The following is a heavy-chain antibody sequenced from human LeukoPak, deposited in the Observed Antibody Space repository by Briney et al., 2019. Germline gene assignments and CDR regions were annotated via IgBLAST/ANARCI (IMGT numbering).Heavy chain of an antibody. D-gene: IGHD2-15*01. CDR1: GGSISSYY. CDR2: IYYSGST. Sequence: SETLSLTCTVSGGSISSYYWSWIRQPPGKGLEWIGYIYYSGSTNYNPSLKSRVTISVDTSKNQFSLKLSSVTAADTAVYYCARTVVAYPMDFWGEGTTVTVSS. CDR3: ARTVVAYPMDF. V-gene: IGHV4-59*01. J-gene: IGHJ6*04.